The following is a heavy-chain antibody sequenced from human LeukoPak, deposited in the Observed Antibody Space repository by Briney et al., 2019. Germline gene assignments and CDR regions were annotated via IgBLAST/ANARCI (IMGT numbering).Heavy chain of an antibody. V-gene: IGHV4-34*01. CDR2: INRSGVS. CDR3: VRMYYYVDV. CDR1: GESSSGYS. Sequence: PSETLSLTCAVYGESSSGYSYGWIRQSPGKGLEWIGDINRSGVSNYNPSLKSRVTISVDTSRNQFSLELRSVAAADTAVYYCVRMYYYVDVWGEGTTVTVSS. J-gene: IGHJ6*03.